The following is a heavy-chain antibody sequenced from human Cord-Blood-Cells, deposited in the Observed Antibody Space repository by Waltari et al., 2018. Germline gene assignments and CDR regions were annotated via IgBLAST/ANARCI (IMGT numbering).Heavy chain of an antibody. CDR3: AREGDYGGNYDAFDI. J-gene: IGHJ3*02. V-gene: IGHV1-69*04. CDR1: GGTFSSYA. D-gene: IGHD4-17*01. CDR2: IIPILGIA. Sequence: QVQLVQSGAAVKKPGSSVKVSCKASGGTFSSYALSWVRQAPGQGLEWMGGIIPILGIANYAQKFQGRVTITADESTSTAYMELSSLRSEDTAVYYCAREGDYGGNYDAFDIWGQGTMVTVSS.